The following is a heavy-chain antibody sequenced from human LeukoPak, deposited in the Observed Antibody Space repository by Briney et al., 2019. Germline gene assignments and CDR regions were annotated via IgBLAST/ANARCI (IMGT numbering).Heavy chain of an antibody. Sequence: GGSLRLSCAASGFTFSDYWMSWIRQAPGKGLEGVSSIDSSSSYIYYADSLRGRFTISRDNAQNSLYLQMNSLRAEDTAMYYCARVRGSPTYDGYDLWGQGTMVSVSS. V-gene: IGHV3-21*01. J-gene: IGHJ3*01. CDR2: IDSSSSYI. CDR3: ARVRGSPTYDGYDL. CDR1: GFTFSDYW. D-gene: IGHD1-26*01.